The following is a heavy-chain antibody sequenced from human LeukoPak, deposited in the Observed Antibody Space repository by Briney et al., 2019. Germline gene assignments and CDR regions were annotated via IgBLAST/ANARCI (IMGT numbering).Heavy chain of an antibody. CDR3: VTGLWTFGS. J-gene: IGHJ4*02. CDR2: IKHDGTEK. D-gene: IGHD3-16*01. Sequence: GGPLRLSCAASEFSFSSYWMTWVRQAPGKGLEWVANIKHDGTEKNYVDSVKGRFTISRDNAKRSLFLQMNYLRAEDTAVYFCVTGLWTFGSWGQGTLVTVSS. CDR1: EFSFSSYW. V-gene: IGHV3-7*03.